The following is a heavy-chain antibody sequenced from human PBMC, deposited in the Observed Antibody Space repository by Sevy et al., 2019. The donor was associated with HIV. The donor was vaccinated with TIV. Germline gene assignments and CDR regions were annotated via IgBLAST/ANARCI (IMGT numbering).Heavy chain of an antibody. J-gene: IGHJ4*02. CDR1: GFTFSSYS. CDR3: ARDLYGDYYFDY. Sequence: GGSLRLPCAASGFTFSSYSMNWVRQAPGKGLEWVSSISSSSSHIYYADSVKGRFTISRDNAKNSLYLQMNSLRAEDTAVYYCARDLYGDYYFDYWGQGTLVTVSS. D-gene: IGHD4-17*01. V-gene: IGHV3-21*01. CDR2: ISSSSSHI.